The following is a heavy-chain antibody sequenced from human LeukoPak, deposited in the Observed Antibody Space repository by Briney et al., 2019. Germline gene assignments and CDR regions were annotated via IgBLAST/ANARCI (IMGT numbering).Heavy chain of an antibody. V-gene: IGHV3-30*02. J-gene: IGHJ1*01. CDR1: GFTFSSYG. CDR2: IRYDGGNK. D-gene: IGHD2-2*02. Sequence: GGSLRLSCAASGFTFSSYGMHWVRQAPGKGLEWVAFIRYDGGNKYYADSVKGRFTISRDNSKNTLYLQMNSLRAEDTAVYYCAKVRVCSSTSCYTHAGYFQHWGQGTLVTVSS. CDR3: AKVRVCSSTSCYTHAGYFQH.